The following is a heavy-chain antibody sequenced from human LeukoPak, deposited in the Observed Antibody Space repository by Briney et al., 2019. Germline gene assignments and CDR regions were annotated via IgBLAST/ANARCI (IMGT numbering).Heavy chain of an antibody. V-gene: IGHV4-61*02. CDR2: IYTSGST. J-gene: IGHJ4*02. D-gene: IGHD3-16*02. CDR1: GGSISSGSYY. CDR3: ARHFYDYVWGSYRPPIDY. Sequence: SQTLSLTCTVSGGSISSGSYYWSWIRQPAGKGLEWIGRIYTSGSTNYNPSLKSRVTISVDTSKNQFSLKLSSVTAADTAVYYCARHFYDYVWGSYRPPIDYWGQGTLVTVSS.